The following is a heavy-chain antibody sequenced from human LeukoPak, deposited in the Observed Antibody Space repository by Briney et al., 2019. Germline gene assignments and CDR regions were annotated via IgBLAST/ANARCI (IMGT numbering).Heavy chain of an antibody. J-gene: IGHJ3*02. CDR3: TRSPRDGYHDAFGI. CDR1: GYSFTTYW. Sequence: GESPKIPCKGSGYSFTTYWIAWVRQMPGKGLEWMGIVYPGDSETRYSPSFQAQVTISADKSFSTAYLQWGRGQDTHSDMYYCTRSPRDGYHDAFGIWGQGTMVTVSS. D-gene: IGHD5-24*01. CDR2: VYPGDSET. V-gene: IGHV5-51*01.